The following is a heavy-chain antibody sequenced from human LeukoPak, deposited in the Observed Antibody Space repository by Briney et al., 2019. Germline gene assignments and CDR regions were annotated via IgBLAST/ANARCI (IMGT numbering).Heavy chain of an antibody. CDR1: GFTFSTHS. D-gene: IGHD2-15*01. CDR2: IISSSGTI. CDR3: ARVVVVAATPY. Sequence: GGSLRLSCAASGFTFSTHSMNWVRQAPGKGLEWLSYIISSSGTIYYADSVKGRFTISRDNAKNSLYLQMNSLRAEDTAVYYCARVVVVAATPYWGQGTLVTVSS. J-gene: IGHJ4*02. V-gene: IGHV3-48*04.